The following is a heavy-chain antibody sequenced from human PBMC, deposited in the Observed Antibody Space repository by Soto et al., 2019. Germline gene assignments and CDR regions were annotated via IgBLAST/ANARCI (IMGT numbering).Heavy chain of an antibody. CDR1: GFIFSSYG. J-gene: IGHJ4*02. CDR2: ISYDGINK. D-gene: IGHD1-1*01. CDR3: AKSVYNWNDGFFDY. Sequence: PGVSLRLSCAASGFIFSSYGMHWVRQAPGKGLEWVAVISYDGINKYYSDSVKGRFTISRDNSKNTLYLQMDSLRAEDTAVYYCAKSVYNWNDGFFDYWGQGTLVTVSS. V-gene: IGHV3-30*18.